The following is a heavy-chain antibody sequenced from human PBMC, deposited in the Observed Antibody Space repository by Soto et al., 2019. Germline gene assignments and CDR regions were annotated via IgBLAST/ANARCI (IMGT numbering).Heavy chain of an antibody. V-gene: IGHV3-23*01. D-gene: IGHD3-10*01. CDR1: GFTFSSYA. Sequence: PGGSLRLSCAASGFTFSSYAMSWVRQAPGKGLEWVSAISGSGGSTYYADSVKGRFTISRDNSKNTLYLQMNSLRAEDTAVYYCAKVVGGGSITRVRGVIYRASYFDYWGQGTLVTVSS. CDR2: ISGSGGST. J-gene: IGHJ4*02. CDR3: AKVVGGGSITRVRGVIYRASYFDY.